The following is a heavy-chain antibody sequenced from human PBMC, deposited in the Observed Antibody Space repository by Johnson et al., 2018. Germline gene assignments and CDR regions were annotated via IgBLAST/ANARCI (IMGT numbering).Heavy chain of an antibody. Sequence: QVQLQESGPRLVKPSETLSLICRVSGASMRGDYWNWIRQPPGRGLEWIGYIYFSGNTNYNPSLKSRVTISLDTSKKQFSLKLRSVIAADTAVYYCARDPRRGLGMNSWGQGTLVTVSS. D-gene: IGHD3-16*01. CDR2: IYFSGNT. J-gene: IGHJ4*02. CDR1: GASMRGDY. V-gene: IGHV4-59*01. CDR3: ARDPRRGLGMNS.